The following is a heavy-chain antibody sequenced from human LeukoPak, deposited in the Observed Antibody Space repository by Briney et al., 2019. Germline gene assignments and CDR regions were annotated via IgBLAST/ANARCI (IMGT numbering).Heavy chain of an antibody. CDR2: ISGSSSYI. CDR3: ARDLPDSSGYYRRGMDV. Sequence: GGSLRLSCAASGFTFSTYSMNWVRQAPGKGLEWVSSISGSSSYIYYADSMKGRFTISRDNAKNSLYLEMNSLGAEDTAVYYCARDLPDSSGYYRRGMDVWGQGTTVTVSS. J-gene: IGHJ6*02. V-gene: IGHV3-21*04. CDR1: GFTFSTYS. D-gene: IGHD3-22*01.